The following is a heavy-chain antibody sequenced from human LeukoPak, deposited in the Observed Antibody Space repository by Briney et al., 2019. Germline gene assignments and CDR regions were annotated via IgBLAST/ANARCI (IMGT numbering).Heavy chain of an antibody. CDR2: IYYSGST. Sequence: SETLSLTCTVSGGSISSGDYYWSWIRQPPGKGLEWIGYIYYSGSTYYNPSLKSRVTISVDTSKNQFSLKLSSVTAADTAVYYCARLRGILLWFGEVPDAFDIWGQGTMVTVSS. D-gene: IGHD3-10*01. CDR3: ARLRGILLWFGEVPDAFDI. J-gene: IGHJ3*02. V-gene: IGHV4-30-4*08. CDR1: GGSISSGDYY.